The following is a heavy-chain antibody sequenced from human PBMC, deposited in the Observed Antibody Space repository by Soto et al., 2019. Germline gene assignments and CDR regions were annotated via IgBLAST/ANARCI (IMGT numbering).Heavy chain of an antibody. Sequence: GASVNVFFKASGGTFSSYSISWVRQAPGQWLELMGGIIPIFGTANYAQKFQGRVTITAGEYTSTAYMELSSMRSEDTAVYYCARVINRITLIVVDPGAFDIWGQATMVNVSS. CDR1: GGTFSSYS. CDR3: ARVINRITLIVVDPGAFDI. D-gene: IGHD3-22*01. J-gene: IGHJ3*02. V-gene: IGHV1-69*01. CDR2: IIPIFGTA.